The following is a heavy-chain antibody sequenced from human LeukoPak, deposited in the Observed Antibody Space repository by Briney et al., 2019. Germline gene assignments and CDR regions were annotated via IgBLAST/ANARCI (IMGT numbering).Heavy chain of an antibody. CDR3: ARDGDGDYVSDY. CDR1: GLTFSSYS. V-gene: IGHV3-21*01. CDR2: ISSSSSYI. Sequence: GGSLRLSCAASGLTFSSYSMNWVRQAPGKGLEWVSSISSSSSYIYYTDSVKGRFTISRDNAKNSLYLQMNSLSAEDTAVYYCARDGDGDYVSDYWGQGTLVTVSS. D-gene: IGHD4-17*01. J-gene: IGHJ4*02.